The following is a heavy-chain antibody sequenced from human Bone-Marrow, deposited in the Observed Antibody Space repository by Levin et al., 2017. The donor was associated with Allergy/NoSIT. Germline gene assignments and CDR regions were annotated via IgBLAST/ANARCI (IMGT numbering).Heavy chain of an antibody. Sequence: SETLSLTCAVYGGSFSGYYWSWIRQPPGKGLEWIGEINHSGSTNYNPSLKSRVTISVDTSKNQFSLKLSSVTAADTAVYYCARDPPSAPLKDYGAPLFDYWGQGTLVTVSS. D-gene: IGHD4-17*01. V-gene: IGHV4-34*01. CDR1: GGSFSGYY. J-gene: IGHJ4*02. CDR2: INHSGST. CDR3: ARDPPSAPLKDYGAPLFDY.